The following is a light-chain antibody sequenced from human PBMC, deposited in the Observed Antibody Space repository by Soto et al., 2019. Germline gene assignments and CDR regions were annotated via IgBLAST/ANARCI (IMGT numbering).Light chain of an antibody. CDR3: QQYNNWPPGT. CDR1: QSVSSN. Sequence: EIVMTQSPATLSVSPGERATLSCRASQSVSSNLAWYQQKPGQAPRLLIYDASTRATGIPARFRGSGSGTEFTLIISSLQSEDFAIYYCQQYNNWPPGTFGQGTKVEIK. V-gene: IGKV3-15*01. CDR2: DAS. J-gene: IGKJ1*01.